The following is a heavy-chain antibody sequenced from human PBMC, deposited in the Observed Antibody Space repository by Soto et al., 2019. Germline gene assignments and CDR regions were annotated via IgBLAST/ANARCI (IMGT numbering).Heavy chain of an antibody. V-gene: IGHV4-34*01. Sequence: SETLSLTCAFYGGSLTDYYWTWIRQPPGKEPEWIGEVNYSGRTNYNPSLSSRVTISIDTSNSQFYLTLRSVTAADTAVYYCARGVLVMVYATLDHWGPGTPVTVSS. D-gene: IGHD2-8*01. CDR1: GGSLTDYY. J-gene: IGHJ4*02. CDR2: VNYSGRT. CDR3: ARGVLVMVYATLDH.